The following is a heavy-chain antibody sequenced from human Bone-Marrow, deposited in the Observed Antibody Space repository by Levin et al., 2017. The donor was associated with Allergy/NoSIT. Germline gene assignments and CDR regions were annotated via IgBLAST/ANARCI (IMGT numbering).Heavy chain of an antibody. CDR2: IYFNGRT. V-gene: IGHV4-31*03. Sequence: RSQTLSLTCTVSGGSISSGGYYWNWIRQHPGKGLEWIGYIYFNGRTHYNPSLKSRVAISVDTSKNQFSLRLNSVTSADTAVYYCARDQNDYGLDPFDIWGQGKLVTVSS. CDR1: GGSISSGGYY. CDR3: ARDQNDYGLDPFDI. J-gene: IGHJ3*02. D-gene: IGHD4-17*01.